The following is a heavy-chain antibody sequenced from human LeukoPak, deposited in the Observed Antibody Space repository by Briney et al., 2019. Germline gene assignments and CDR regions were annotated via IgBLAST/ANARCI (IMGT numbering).Heavy chain of an antibody. CDR3: AREVVDWNDVPCFDY. CDR2: IIPILGIA. CDR1: GGTFSSYA. V-gene: IGHV1-69*04. Sequence: ASVKVSCKASGGTFSSYAISWVRQAPGQGLEWMGRIIPILGIANYAQKFQGRVTITAGKSTSTAYMELSSLRSEDTAVYYCAREVVDWNDVPCFDYWGQGTLVTVSS. D-gene: IGHD1-1*01. J-gene: IGHJ4*02.